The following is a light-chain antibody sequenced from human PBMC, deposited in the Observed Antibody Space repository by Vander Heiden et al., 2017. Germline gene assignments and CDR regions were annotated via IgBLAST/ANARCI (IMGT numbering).Light chain of an antibody. CDR1: SYNIGSNT. J-gene: IGLJ2*01. CDR3: AAWDDSLNGVV. Sequence: QSVLTQPPSASGTPGHRVTISCSGSSYNIGSNTVNWYQQLPGTAPKLLIYSNNQRPSGIPDRFSGSKSGTSASLAISGLQSEDEADYYCAAWDDSLNGVVFGGGTKLTVL. CDR2: SNN. V-gene: IGLV1-44*01.